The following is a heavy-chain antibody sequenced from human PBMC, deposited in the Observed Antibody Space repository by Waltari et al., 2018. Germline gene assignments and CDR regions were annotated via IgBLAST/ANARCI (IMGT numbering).Heavy chain of an antibody. J-gene: IGHJ4*02. CDR1: GGSISSSSYY. CDR3: ARLGGYCGGDCYIDY. V-gene: IGHV4-39*01. CDR2: IYYSGST. D-gene: IGHD2-21*01. Sequence: QLQLQESGPGLVKPSETLSLTCTVSGGSISSSSYYWGWIRQPPGKGLEWIGSIYYSGSTYSNPSLKIRVTISVDTSKNQCSLKLSAVTAADTAVYYCARLGGYCGGDCYIDYWGQGTLVTVSS.